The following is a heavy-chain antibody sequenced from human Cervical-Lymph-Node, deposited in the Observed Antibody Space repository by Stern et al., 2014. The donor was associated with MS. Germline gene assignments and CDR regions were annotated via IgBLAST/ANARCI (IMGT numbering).Heavy chain of an antibody. V-gene: IGHV4-4*02. CDR1: GGSISSSNW. J-gene: IGHJ6*02. Sequence: QVQLQESGPGLVKPSGTLSLTCAVSGGSISSSNWWSWVRQPPGKGLEWIGEIYHSGSTNYNPSLKSRVTISVDKSKNQFSLKLSSGTAADTAVYYCARVKGYCSGGSCYYYYGMDVWGQGTTVTVSS. D-gene: IGHD2-15*01. CDR2: IYHSGST. CDR3: ARVKGYCSGGSCYYYYGMDV.